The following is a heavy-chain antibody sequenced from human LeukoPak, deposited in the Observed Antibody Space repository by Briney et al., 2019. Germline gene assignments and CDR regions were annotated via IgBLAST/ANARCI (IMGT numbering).Heavy chain of an antibody. J-gene: IGHJ6*02. Sequence: GGSLRLSCAASGFTFSSYWVNWARQAPGKGLEWVASINHNGNVNYYVDSVKGRFIISRDNAKNSLYLQMSNLRAEDTAVYFCARGGGLDVWGQGATVTVSS. CDR3: ARGGGLDV. D-gene: IGHD3-16*01. CDR1: GFTFSSYW. V-gene: IGHV3-7*03. CDR2: INHNGNVN.